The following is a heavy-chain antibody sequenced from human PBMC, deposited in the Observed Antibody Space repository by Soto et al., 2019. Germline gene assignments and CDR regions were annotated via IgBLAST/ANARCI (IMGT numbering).Heavy chain of an antibody. CDR1: GFTFTEHS. CDR2: ISSTTNYI. CDR3: ARESEDLTSNFDY. V-gene: IGHV3-21*06. Sequence: PGGSQSHSCSASGFTFTEHSMNWVRQAPGKGLEWVSSISSTTNYIYYGDSMKGRFTISRDNAKNSLYLEMNSLRAEDTAVYYCARESEDLTSNFDYWGQGTLVTVSS. J-gene: IGHJ4*02.